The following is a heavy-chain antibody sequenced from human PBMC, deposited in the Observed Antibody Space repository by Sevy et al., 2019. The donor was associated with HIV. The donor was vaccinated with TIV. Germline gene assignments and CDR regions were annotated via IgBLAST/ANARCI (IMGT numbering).Heavy chain of an antibody. D-gene: IGHD4-17*01. CDR3: AKATVTTLGYAFDI. Sequence: GGSLRLSCAASGFTFSSYGMHWVRQAPGKGLEWVAVISYDGSNKYYADSVKGRFTISRDNSKNTLYLQMSSLRAEDTAVYYCAKATVTTLGYAFDIWGQGTMVTVSS. V-gene: IGHV3-30*18. J-gene: IGHJ3*02. CDR2: ISYDGSNK. CDR1: GFTFSSYG.